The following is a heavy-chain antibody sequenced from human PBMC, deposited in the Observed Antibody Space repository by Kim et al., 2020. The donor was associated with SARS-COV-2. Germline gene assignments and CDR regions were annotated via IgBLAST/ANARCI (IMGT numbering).Heavy chain of an antibody. CDR3: ARSPRGPRGPPLGY. Sequence: NTSLKSRVTISVDTSKNQFSLKLSSVTAADTAVYYCARSPRGPRGPPLGYWGQGTLVTVSS. V-gene: IGHV4-34*01. D-gene: IGHD3-10*01. J-gene: IGHJ4*02.